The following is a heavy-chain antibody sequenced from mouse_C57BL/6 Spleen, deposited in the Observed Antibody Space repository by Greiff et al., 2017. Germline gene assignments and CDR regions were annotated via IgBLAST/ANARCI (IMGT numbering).Heavy chain of an antibody. Sequence: VKLQESGPGLVAPSQSLSITCTVSGFSLTSYGVHWVRQPPGKGLEWLVVIWSDGSTTYNSALKSRLSISKDNSKSQVFLKMNSLQTDDIAMYYCARHLITTVVDYAMDYWGQGTSVTVSS. V-gene: IGHV2-6-1*01. CDR1: GFSLTSYG. J-gene: IGHJ4*01. D-gene: IGHD1-1*01. CDR2: IWSDGST. CDR3: ARHLITTVVDYAMDY.